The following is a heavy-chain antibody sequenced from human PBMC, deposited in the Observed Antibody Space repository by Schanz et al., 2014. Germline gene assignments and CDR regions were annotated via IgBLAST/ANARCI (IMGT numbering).Heavy chain of an antibody. Sequence: VQLVESGGGLVKPGGSLRLSCVASGFSFSGFAVHWVRQAPGKGLEWVSIVSHDGFTKHYADSVRGRFTLSRDNSKNTVYLQMNSLRAEDTAVYYCAKQHGVIQQVSDYWGQGTLVTVSS. CDR3: AKQHGVIQQVSDY. CDR1: GFSFSGFA. D-gene: IGHD3-22*01. J-gene: IGHJ4*02. CDR2: VSHDGFTK. V-gene: IGHV3-30*04.